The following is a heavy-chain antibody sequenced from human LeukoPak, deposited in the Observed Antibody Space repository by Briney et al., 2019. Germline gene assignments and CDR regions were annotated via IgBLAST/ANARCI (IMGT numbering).Heavy chain of an antibody. CDR3: ARVRNLTYSSSWYYLLRLGYYYYYYMDV. Sequence: GASVKVSCKASGYTFTSYDINWVRQATGQGLEWMGWMNPNSGNTGYAQKFQGRVTMTRNTSISTAYMELSSLRSEDTAVYYCARVRNLTYSSSWYYLLRLGYYYYYYMDVWGKGTTVTVSS. CDR2: MNPNSGNT. CDR1: GYTFTSYD. J-gene: IGHJ6*03. V-gene: IGHV1-8*01. D-gene: IGHD6-13*01.